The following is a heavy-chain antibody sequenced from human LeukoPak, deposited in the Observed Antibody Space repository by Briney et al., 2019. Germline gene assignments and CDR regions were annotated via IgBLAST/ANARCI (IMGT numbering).Heavy chain of an antibody. CDR2: MYHSGKP. Sequence: SETLSLTCIVSGSSITSLHSWGWIRQPPGTGLEWVGSMYHSGKPYYNPSLKSRVTISADTSKNQFSLKLTSVTAADTAIYYCARAYEDYMDVWGKGTTVTVSS. CDR1: GSSITSLHS. D-gene: IGHD5-12*01. V-gene: IGHV4-38-2*02. J-gene: IGHJ6*03. CDR3: ARAYEDYMDV.